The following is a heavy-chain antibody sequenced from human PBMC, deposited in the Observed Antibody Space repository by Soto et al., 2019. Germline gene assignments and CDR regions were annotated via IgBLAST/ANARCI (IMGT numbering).Heavy chain of an antibody. CDR2: ISAYNGNT. V-gene: IGHV1-18*01. J-gene: IGHJ5*02. CDR3: ARWAYCSGGSCYSRWFDP. Sequence: ASVKVSFKASGYTFTSYGISWVRQAPGQGLEWMGWISAYNGNTNYAQKLQGRVTMTTDTSTSTAYMALRSLRSDDTAVYYFARWAYCSGGSCYSRWFDPWGQGTLVTVSS. D-gene: IGHD2-15*01. CDR1: GYTFTSYG.